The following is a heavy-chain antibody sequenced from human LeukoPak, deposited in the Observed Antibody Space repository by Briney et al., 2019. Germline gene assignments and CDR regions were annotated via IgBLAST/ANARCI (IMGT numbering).Heavy chain of an antibody. Sequence: SETLSLTCTVSGGSISSSSYYWGWIRQPPGKGLEWIVEINHSGSNNYNPSLKSRVTISVDTSKNQFSLKLSSVPAADTAVYYCARGRGYCSGGSCYYNWFDPWGQGTLVTVSS. V-gene: IGHV4-39*07. D-gene: IGHD2-15*01. J-gene: IGHJ5*02. CDR2: INHSGSN. CDR3: ARGRGYCSGGSCYYNWFDP. CDR1: GGSISSSSYY.